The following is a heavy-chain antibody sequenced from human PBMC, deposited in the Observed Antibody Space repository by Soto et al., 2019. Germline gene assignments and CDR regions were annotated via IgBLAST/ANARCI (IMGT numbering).Heavy chain of an antibody. J-gene: IGHJ5*02. V-gene: IGHV3-66*01. CDR3: ARDTDYCSGGSCSSWFDP. CDR2: IYSGGST. Sequence: GGSLRLSCAASGFTVSSNYMSWVRQAPGKGLEWVSVIYSGGSTYYADSVKGRFTISRDNSKNTLYLQMNSLRAEDTAVYYCARDTDYCSGGSCSSWFDPWGQGTLVTVSS. CDR1: GFTVSSNY. D-gene: IGHD2-15*01.